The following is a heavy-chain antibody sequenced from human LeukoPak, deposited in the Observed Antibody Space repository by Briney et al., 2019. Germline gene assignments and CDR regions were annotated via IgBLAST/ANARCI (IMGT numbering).Heavy chain of an antibody. J-gene: IGHJ4*02. D-gene: IGHD1-26*01. CDR3: ARGSGSHYIY. V-gene: IGHV3-11*04. CDR1: GFTFSDNY. Sequence: GGSLRLSCAASGFTFSDNYMTWVRQAPGKGLEWLSYISGNGGVIQYADSVKGRFTISRDNAKNLLYLQMDSLRAEDTAVYYCARGSGSHYIYWGQGTLVTVSS. CDR2: ISGNGGVI.